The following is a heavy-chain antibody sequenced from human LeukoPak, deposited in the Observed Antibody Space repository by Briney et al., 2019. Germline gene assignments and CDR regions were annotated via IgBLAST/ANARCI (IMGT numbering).Heavy chain of an antibody. V-gene: IGHV1-8*01. CDR1: GYSLTSFD. Sequence: ASVKVSCKASGYSLTSFDINWVRQGAGQGLEWMGWMNPNSSNTGYAQKFQGRVTMTRHTSISTAYMELSSLRSEDTAVYYCARDSRGHGDAFDIWGQGTMVTVSS. D-gene: IGHD4-11*01. J-gene: IGHJ3*02. CDR2: MNPNSSNT. CDR3: ARDSRGHGDAFDI.